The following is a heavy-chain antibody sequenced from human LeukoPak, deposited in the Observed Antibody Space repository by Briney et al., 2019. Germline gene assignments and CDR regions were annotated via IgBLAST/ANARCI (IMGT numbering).Heavy chain of an antibody. CDR3: ASRRGSGAHLYGMDV. V-gene: IGHV1-18*01. Sequence: ASVKVSCKASGYTLTSYGISWVRQAPGQGLEWMGWISAYNGNTNYAQKLQGRVTMTTDTSTSTAYMELRSLRSDDTAVYYCASRRGSGAHLYGMDVWGQGTTVTVSS. CDR2: ISAYNGNT. J-gene: IGHJ6*02. D-gene: IGHD1-26*01. CDR1: GYTLTSYG.